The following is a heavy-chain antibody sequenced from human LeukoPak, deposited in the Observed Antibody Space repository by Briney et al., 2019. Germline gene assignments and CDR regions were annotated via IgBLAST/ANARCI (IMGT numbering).Heavy chain of an antibody. Sequence: GGSLRLSCEASGFTFSNYGMHWVRQAPGKGLEWVAVIWDDGSNEYYADSVKGRFTIFRDNRRNTLYLQMNSLRAEDTAVYSCARDHSGTQDYWGQGTLVTVSS. CDR1: GFTFSNYG. CDR2: IWDDGSNE. D-gene: IGHD1-1*01. V-gene: IGHV3-33*01. J-gene: IGHJ4*02. CDR3: ARDHSGTQDY.